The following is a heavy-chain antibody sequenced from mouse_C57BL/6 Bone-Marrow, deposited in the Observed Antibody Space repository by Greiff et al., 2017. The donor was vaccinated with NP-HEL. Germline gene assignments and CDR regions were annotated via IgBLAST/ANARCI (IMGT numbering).Heavy chain of an antibody. CDR2: IDPSDSYT. D-gene: IGHD2-4*01. J-gene: IGHJ4*01. V-gene: IGHV1-50*01. CDR1: GYTFTSYW. Sequence: QVQLQQPGAELVKPGASVKLSCKASGYTFTSYWMQWVKQRPGQGLEWIGEIDPSDSYTNYNQKFKGKATLTVDTSSSTAYMQLSSLTSEDSAVYYCAGYYDYDDAMDYWGQGTSVTVSS. CDR3: AGYYDYDDAMDY.